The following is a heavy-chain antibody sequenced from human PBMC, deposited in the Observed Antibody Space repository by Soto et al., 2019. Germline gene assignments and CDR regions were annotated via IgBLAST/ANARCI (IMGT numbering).Heavy chain of an antibody. CDR2: IIPILGIA. D-gene: IGHD4-17*01. Sequence: QVQLVHSGAEVKKPGSSVKVSCKASGGTFSSYTISWVRQAPGQGLEWMGRIIPILGIANYAQKFQGRVTITADKSTSTAYMELSSLRSEDTAVYYCARAYRATVTTKGDAFDIWGQGTMVTVSS. CDR1: GGTFSSYT. CDR3: ARAYRATVTTKGDAFDI. J-gene: IGHJ3*02. V-gene: IGHV1-69*02.